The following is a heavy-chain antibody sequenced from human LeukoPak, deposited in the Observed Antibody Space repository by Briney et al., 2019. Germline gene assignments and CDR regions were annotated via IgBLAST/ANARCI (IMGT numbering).Heavy chain of an antibody. Sequence: PSETLSLTCSVSGVPISTYYCSWIRQSPGKGLEWIAYIYYNGDIMYNPSFKSRVTISLDTSKNQFSLNMRSVTAADTAVYYCARDWAGSYGMDVWGQGTTVTVSS. D-gene: IGHD1-26*01. CDR1: GVPISTYY. CDR3: ARDWAGSYGMDV. J-gene: IGHJ6*02. CDR2: IYYNGDI. V-gene: IGHV4-59*01.